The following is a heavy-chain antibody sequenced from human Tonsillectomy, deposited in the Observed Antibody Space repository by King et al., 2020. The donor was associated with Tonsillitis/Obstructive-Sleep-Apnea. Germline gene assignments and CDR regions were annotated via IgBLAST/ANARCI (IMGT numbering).Heavy chain of an antibody. D-gene: IGHD4-23*01. CDR2: IKQDGSEK. CDR1: GFTFSSYW. V-gene: IGHV3-7*04. J-gene: IGHJ4*02. Sequence: VQLVESGGGLVQPGGSLRLSCVASGFTFSSYWMSWVRQAPGKGLEWVANIKQDGSEKYYVDSVKGRFTISRNNAKNSLYLQMHSLIAEDTAVYYCARDDYGGNSNYWGQGTLVTVSS. CDR3: ARDDYGGNSNY.